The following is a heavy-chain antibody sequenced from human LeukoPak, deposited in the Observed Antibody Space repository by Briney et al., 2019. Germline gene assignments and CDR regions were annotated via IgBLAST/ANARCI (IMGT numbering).Heavy chain of an antibody. J-gene: IGHJ4*02. CDR1: GFTFSSYA. Sequence: GGSLRLSCAASGFTFSSYAMSWVRQAPGKGLEWVSAISGSGGSTYYADSVKGRFTISRDNSKNTLYLQMNSLRAEDTAVYYCAKDLVYCSSTSCYPAPFDYWGQGTLVTVSS. V-gene: IGHV3-23*01. D-gene: IGHD2-2*01. CDR2: ISGSGGST. CDR3: AKDLVYCSSTSCYPAPFDY.